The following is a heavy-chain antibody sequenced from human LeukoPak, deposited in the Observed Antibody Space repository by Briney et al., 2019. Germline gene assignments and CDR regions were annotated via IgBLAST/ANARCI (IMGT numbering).Heavy chain of an antibody. J-gene: IGHJ4*02. CDR1: GFTFTDSW. Sequence: GGSLRLSCAASGFTFTDSWMSWVRQPPGKGLEWVVSIKPDGTEKYYVDSLKGRLTVSRDNAKNSLYLQMSSLRAEDTAVYYCARVRYGNYFDYWGQGTLVTVSS. V-gene: IGHV3-7*04. CDR3: ARVRYGNYFDY. CDR2: IKPDGTEK. D-gene: IGHD3-16*02.